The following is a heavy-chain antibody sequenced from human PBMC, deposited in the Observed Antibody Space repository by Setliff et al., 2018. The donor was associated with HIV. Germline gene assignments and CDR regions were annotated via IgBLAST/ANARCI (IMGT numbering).Heavy chain of an antibody. Sequence: PSETLSLTCTVSGGSASNSRYYWAWIRQPPGKGLEYIGSIHYNEKTYYSPSLMRRATISADTSKNQFSLRLSSVTAADTALYFCTRAQIAAPRPFDYWGQGTLVTVSS. CDR3: TRAQIAAPRPFDY. J-gene: IGHJ4*02. D-gene: IGHD2-21*01. CDR2: IHYNEKT. V-gene: IGHV4-39*01. CDR1: GGSASNSRYY.